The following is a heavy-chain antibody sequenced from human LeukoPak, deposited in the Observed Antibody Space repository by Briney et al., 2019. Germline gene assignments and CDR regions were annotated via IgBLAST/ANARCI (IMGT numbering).Heavy chain of an antibody. CDR1: GFTFSSYW. D-gene: IGHD3-10*01. J-gene: IGHJ6*02. Sequence: GGSLRLSCAASGFTFSSYWMHWVRQAPGKGLVWVSRINTDGSSTSYADSVKGRFTISRDNAKNTLYLQMNSLRAEDTAVYYCARARSYGSGSSPSHYYYYYGMDVWAKGLRSPSP. V-gene: IGHV3-74*01. CDR2: INTDGSST. CDR3: ARARSYGSGSSPSHYYYYYGMDV.